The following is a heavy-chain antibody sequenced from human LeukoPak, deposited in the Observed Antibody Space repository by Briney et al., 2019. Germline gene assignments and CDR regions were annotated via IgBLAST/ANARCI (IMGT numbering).Heavy chain of an antibody. Sequence: SETLSLTCTVSGGSISSYYWSWLRQPAGKGLEWIGRIYTSGSTNYNPSLKSRVTISVDTSKNQFSLKLSSVTAAHTAVYYCARLSIAAAGFDYWGQGTLVTVSS. CDR1: GGSISSYY. D-gene: IGHD6-13*01. J-gene: IGHJ4*02. CDR2: IYTSGST. V-gene: IGHV4-4*07. CDR3: ARLSIAAAGFDY.